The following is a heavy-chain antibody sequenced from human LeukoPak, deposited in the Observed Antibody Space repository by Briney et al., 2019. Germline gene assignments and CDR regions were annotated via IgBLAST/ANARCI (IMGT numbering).Heavy chain of an antibody. Sequence: SETLSLTCTVSGGSISSYYWSWIRQPPGKGLEWIGYIYYGGSTNYNPSLKSRVTISVDTSKNQFSLKLSSVTAADTAVYYCARWYSSSSYYYYYYMDVWGKGTTVTVSS. CDR2: IYYGGST. J-gene: IGHJ6*03. V-gene: IGHV4-59*08. D-gene: IGHD6-6*01. CDR3: ARWYSSSSYYYYYYMDV. CDR1: GGSISSYY.